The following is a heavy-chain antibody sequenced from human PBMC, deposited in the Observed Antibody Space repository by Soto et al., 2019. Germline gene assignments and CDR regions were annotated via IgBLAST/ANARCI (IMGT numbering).Heavy chain of an antibody. CDR3: AKVSSSWYGGHFDC. D-gene: IGHD6-13*01. J-gene: IGHJ4*02. Sequence: PGGSLRLSCTASGFTFSSHAMTWVRQAPGKGLEWVSGLSDSGDSIYYADSVKGRFTIYRDNSMNTLYLQMNTLRVEDTAVYYCAKVSSSWYGGHFDCWGQGTLVTVSS. CDR2: LSDSGDSI. V-gene: IGHV3-23*01. CDR1: GFTFSSHA.